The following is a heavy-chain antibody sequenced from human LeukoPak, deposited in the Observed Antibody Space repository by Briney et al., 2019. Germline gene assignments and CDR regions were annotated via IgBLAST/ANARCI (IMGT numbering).Heavy chain of an antibody. CDR2: ISSIGGST. CDR3: ARDRYYDSSVWWFDY. Sequence: GGSLRLSCAASQFTFSSYAMSWVRQAPGKGLEWVSGISSIGGSTVYADSVKGRFTISRDNSKNTLYLQMNSLRAEDTAVYYCARDRYYDSSVWWFDYWGQGTLATVSS. J-gene: IGHJ4*02. CDR1: QFTFSSYA. V-gene: IGHV3-23*01. D-gene: IGHD3-22*01.